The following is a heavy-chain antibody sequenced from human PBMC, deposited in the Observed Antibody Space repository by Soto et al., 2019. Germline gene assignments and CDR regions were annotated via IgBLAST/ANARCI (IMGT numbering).Heavy chain of an antibody. D-gene: IGHD2-2*02. J-gene: IGHJ6*03. CDR3: ARDSGGVVVVPAAIMDV. CDR2: ISSSSSYI. Sequence: RGSLRLSCAASGFTFSSYSMNWVRQAPGKGLEWVSSISSSSSYIYYADSVKGRFTISRDNAKNSLYLQMNSLRAEDTAVYYCARDSGGVVVVPAAIMDVWGKGPTVTVSS. V-gene: IGHV3-21*01. CDR1: GFTFSSYS.